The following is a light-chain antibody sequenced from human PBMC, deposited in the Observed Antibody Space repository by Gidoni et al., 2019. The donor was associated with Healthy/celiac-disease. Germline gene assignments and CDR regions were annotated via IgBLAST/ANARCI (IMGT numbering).Light chain of an antibody. CDR1: QDISNY. CDR3: QQYDNLPPPT. Sequence: DIQMTQSPSSLSASVGDSVTITCQASQDISNYLNWYQQKTGKAPKLLIYDAANLETGVPPRCSGSGSGTDVTFTISSLQPEEIVTYYCQQYDNLPPPTFGGGTKVEIK. J-gene: IGKJ4*01. V-gene: IGKV1-33*01. CDR2: DAA.